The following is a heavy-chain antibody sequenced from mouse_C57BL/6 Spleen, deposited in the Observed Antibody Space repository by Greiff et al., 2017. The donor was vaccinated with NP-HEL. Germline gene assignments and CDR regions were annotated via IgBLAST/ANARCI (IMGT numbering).Heavy chain of an antibody. CDR2: INPNNGGT. J-gene: IGHJ4*01. Sequence: EVQLQQSGPELVKPGASVKISCKASGYTFTDYYMNWVKQSHGKSLEWIGDINPNNGGTSYNQKFKGTATLTVDKSSSTAYMELRSLTSEDSAVYYCARSIYYDYDDGDYYAMDYWGQGTSVTVSS. CDR1: GYTFTDYY. V-gene: IGHV1-26*01. D-gene: IGHD2-4*01. CDR3: ARSIYYDYDDGDYYAMDY.